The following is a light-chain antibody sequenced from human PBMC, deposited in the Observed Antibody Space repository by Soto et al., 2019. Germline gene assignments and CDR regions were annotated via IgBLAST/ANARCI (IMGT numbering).Light chain of an antibody. V-gene: IGKV1-9*01. Sequence: IQLTQSPSSLSASVGDRVTITCRASQGISSYLAWYQQKPGKAPKLLIYAASTLQSGVPSRFSGSGSGTDFTLTISCLQSEDFATYYCQQYYSYPWTFGQGTKVESK. CDR1: QGISSY. J-gene: IGKJ1*01. CDR3: QQYYSYPWT. CDR2: AAS.